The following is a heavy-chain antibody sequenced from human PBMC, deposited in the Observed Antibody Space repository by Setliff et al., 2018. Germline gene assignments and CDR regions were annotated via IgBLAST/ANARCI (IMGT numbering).Heavy chain of an antibody. CDR3: ARYSSGWFFDY. D-gene: IGHD6-19*01. V-gene: IGHV3-7*01. CDR2: INPHASSK. CDR1: GFSYSNCW. J-gene: IGHJ4*02. Sequence: GGSLRLSCTASGFSYSNCWVSWVRQAPGKGLEWLASINPHASSKYYVDSVKGRFTISRDNAKNSLYLQMNSLRAEDTAVYYCARYSSGWFFDYWGQGTPVTVSS.